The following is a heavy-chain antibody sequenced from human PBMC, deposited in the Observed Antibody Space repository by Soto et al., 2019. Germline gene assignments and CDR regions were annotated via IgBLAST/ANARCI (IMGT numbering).Heavy chain of an antibody. D-gene: IGHD2-15*01. CDR2: IIPILGIA. CDR3: ARRGPMAAWYFDL. Sequence: QVQLVQSGAEVKKPGSSVKVYCKASGGTFSSYTISWLRQAPGQGLEWMGRIIPILGIANYAQKFQGRVTITADKSTSTAYMELSSLRSEDTAVYYCARRGPMAAWYFDLWGRGTLVTVSS. CDR1: GGTFSSYT. V-gene: IGHV1-69*02. J-gene: IGHJ2*01.